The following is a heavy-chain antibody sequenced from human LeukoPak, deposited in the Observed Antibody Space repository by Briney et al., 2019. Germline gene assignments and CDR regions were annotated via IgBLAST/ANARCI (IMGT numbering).Heavy chain of an antibody. J-gene: IGHJ4*02. V-gene: IGHV3-74*01. D-gene: IGHD3-16*01. CDR3: VRDLILVWTPGDDFDH. Sequence: GGSLRLSCAASGFTFSNYWMHWVRQAPGKGLEWVSRINERATIISYADSVKGRFTISRENARNTLYLQMNSLTAEDTAVYYCVRDLILVWTPGDDFDHWGQGTLVTVSA. CDR1: GFTFSNYW. CDR2: INERATII.